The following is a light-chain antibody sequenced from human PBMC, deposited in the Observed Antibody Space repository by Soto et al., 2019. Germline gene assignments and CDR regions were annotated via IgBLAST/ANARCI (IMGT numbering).Light chain of an antibody. CDR1: QTVSTTY. J-gene: IGKJ1*01. CDR3: QQYGNSPWT. Sequence: EIVLTQSPGTLSLSPGERATLSCRASQTVSTTYLAWYQQKPGQAPRLLIFGASSRATGIPDRFSGSVSGTYFTLTISGLEPEDFAVYFCQQYGNSPWTFGQGTKVEV. V-gene: IGKV3-20*01. CDR2: GAS.